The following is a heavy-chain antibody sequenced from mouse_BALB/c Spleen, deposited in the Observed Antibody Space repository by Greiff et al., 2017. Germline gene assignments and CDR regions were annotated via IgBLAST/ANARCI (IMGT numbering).Heavy chain of an antibody. Sequence: VQLQESGPGLVAPSQSLSITCTVPGFSLTSHGVSWVRQPPGKGLEWLGGIWGDGSTNYHSALISRLSISKDNSKSQVFLKLNSLQTDDTATYYCAIYDVNYYAMDYWGQGTSVTVSS. D-gene: IGHD2-12*01. CDR2: IWGDGST. CDR1: GFSLTSHG. CDR3: AIYDVNYYAMDY. J-gene: IGHJ4*01. V-gene: IGHV2-3*01.